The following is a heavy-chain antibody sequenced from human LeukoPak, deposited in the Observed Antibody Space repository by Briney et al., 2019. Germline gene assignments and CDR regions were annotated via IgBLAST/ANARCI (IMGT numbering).Heavy chain of an antibody. CDR3: ARDPGYESWSPFWGGMDV. Sequence: GSLRLSCAASGFTFSSSWMHWVRQAPGTALVWVSRITRDGSSTTYADSVKGRFTTSRDNAKNTLYLQMDSLRDDDTAVYYCARDPGYESWSPFWGGMDVWGKGTPVTVSS. J-gene: IGHJ6*04. CDR1: GFTFSSSW. V-gene: IGHV3-74*01. CDR2: ITRDGSST. D-gene: IGHD3-16*01.